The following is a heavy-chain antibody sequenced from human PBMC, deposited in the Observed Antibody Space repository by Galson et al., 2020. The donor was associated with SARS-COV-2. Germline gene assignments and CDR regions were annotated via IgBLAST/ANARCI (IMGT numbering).Heavy chain of an antibody. V-gene: IGHV3-11*01. CDR1: GFTFSDYY. CDR3: ARGRYGGEDYYDSSGYWGDAFDI. CDR2: ISSSGSTI. Sequence: KIGESLKISCAASGFTFSDYYMSWIRQAPGKGLEWVSYISSSGSTIYYADSVKGRFTISRDNAKNSLYLQMNSLRAEDTAVYYCARGRYGGEDYYDSSGYWGDAFDIWGQGTMVTVSS. J-gene: IGHJ3*02. D-gene: IGHD3-22*01.